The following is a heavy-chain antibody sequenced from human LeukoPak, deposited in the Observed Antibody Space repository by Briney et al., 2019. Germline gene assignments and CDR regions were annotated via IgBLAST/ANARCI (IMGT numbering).Heavy chain of an antibody. CDR3: ARVYCSSTSCHYHY. D-gene: IGHD2-2*01. CDR2: IYSGGST. Sequence: PGGSLRLSCAASGFTVSSNYMSWVRQAPGKGLEWVSVIYSGGSTYYADSVKGRFTISRDNSKNTLYLQMNSLRAEDTAVYYCARVYCSSTSCHYHYWGQGTLVTVSS. V-gene: IGHV3-53*01. J-gene: IGHJ4*02. CDR1: GFTVSSNY.